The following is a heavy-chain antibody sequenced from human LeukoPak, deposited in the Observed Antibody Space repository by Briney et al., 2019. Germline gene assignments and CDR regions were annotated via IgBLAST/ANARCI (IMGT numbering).Heavy chain of an antibody. CDR1: GFAFSTYW. Sequence: GGSLRLSCTASGFAFSTYWMSWVRQAPGKGLEWVANIKEDGSEKYYVDSVKGRFTISRDNAKNSLYLQMSCLRAEDTAVYYCGVVYWGQGTLVTVSS. CDR2: IKEDGSEK. J-gene: IGHJ4*02. CDR3: GVVY. V-gene: IGHV3-7*01.